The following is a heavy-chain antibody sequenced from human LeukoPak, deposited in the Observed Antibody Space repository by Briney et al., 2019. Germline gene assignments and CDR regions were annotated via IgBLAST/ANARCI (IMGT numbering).Heavy chain of an antibody. V-gene: IGHV4-34*01. CDR1: GGSFSGYY. D-gene: IGHD6-13*01. Sequence: PSETLSLTCAVYGGSFSGYYWSWIRQPPGKGLEWIGEINHSGSTNYNPSLKSRVTISVDTSKNQFSLKLSSVTAADTAVYYCARRLAAAGTTNFQHWGQGTLVTVSS. CDR2: INHSGST. CDR3: ARRLAAAGTTNFQH. J-gene: IGHJ1*01.